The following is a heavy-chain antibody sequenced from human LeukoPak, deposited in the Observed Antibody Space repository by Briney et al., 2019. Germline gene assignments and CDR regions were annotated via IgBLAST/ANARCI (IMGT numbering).Heavy chain of an antibody. D-gene: IGHD6-13*01. CDR3: AGEPRNYSSRRYEGDAFDI. Sequence: PGGSLRLSCAASGFTFSSYSMNWVRQAPGKGLEWVSSISSSSSYIYYADSVKGRFTISRDNAKNSLYLQMNSLRAEDTAVYYCAGEPRNYSSRRYEGDAFDIWGQGTMVTVSS. J-gene: IGHJ3*02. V-gene: IGHV3-21*01. CDR1: GFTFSSYS. CDR2: ISSSSSYI.